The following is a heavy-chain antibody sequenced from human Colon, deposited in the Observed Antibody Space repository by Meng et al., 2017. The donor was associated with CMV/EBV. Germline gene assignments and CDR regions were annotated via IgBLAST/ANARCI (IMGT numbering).Heavy chain of an antibody. CDR2: IGTTGDT. CDR3: VRGRLCSGSGCPRGAFDI. CDR1: GFTFNHYD. J-gene: IGHJ3*02. D-gene: IGHD6-19*01. Sequence: GESLKISCAASGFTFNHYDMHWVRQGKGKGLEWVAAIGTTGDTYYPGSVKGRFTISRENAKNSLYLQMNSLTIGDTAVYYCVRGRLCSGSGCPRGAFDIWGQGTLVTV. V-gene: IGHV3-13*01.